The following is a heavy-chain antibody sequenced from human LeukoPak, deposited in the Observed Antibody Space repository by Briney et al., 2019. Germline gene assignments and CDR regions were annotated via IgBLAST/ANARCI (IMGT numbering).Heavy chain of an antibody. CDR2: IYYSGST. Sequence: SQTLSLTCTFSVGSVSRGDYCCNWIRQPPGNCLEWLGYIYYSGSTYYNPSLKSRVTMSVDTSKNQFSLKLSSVTAADTAVYYCARDSSGYQLDYWGQGTLVTVSS. D-gene: IGHD3-22*01. J-gene: IGHJ4*02. V-gene: IGHV4-30-4*01. CDR3: ARDSSGYQLDY. CDR1: VGSVSRGDYC.